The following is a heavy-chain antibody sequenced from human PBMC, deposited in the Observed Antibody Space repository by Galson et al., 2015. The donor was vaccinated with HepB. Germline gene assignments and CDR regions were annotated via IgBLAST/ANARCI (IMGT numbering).Heavy chain of an antibody. CDR3: ARKYCSGGSCYSVGWFDP. CDR2: IYYSGST. Sequence: TLSLTCTVSGGSISSGDYYWSWIRQPPGKGLEWIGYIYYSGSTYYNPSLKSRVIISVDTSKNQFSLKLSSVTAADTAVYYCARKYCSGGSCYSVGWFDPWGQGTLVTVSS. CDR1: GGSISSGDYY. D-gene: IGHD2-15*01. J-gene: IGHJ5*02. V-gene: IGHV4-30-4*01.